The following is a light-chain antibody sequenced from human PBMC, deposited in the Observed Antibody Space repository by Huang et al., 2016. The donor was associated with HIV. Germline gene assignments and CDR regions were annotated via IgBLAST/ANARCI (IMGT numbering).Light chain of an antibody. CDR1: QGISSY. Sequence: AIRITQSPSSLPASTGDRVTITCRASQGISSYLAWYQQEPGRDPRLLIYAASSLQSGVPSRFSGSGSGADFPLTISGLQSEDFATYYCQQYYTYPRTFGQGTKLEIK. V-gene: IGKV1-8*01. J-gene: IGKJ1*01. CDR2: AAS. CDR3: QQYYTYPRT.